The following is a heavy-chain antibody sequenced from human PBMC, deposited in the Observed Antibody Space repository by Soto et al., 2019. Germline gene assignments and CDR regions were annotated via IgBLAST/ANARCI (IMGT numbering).Heavy chain of an antibody. CDR2: IYYSGST. Sequence: QLQLQESGPGLVKPSETLSLTCTVPGGSISSSSYYWGWIRQPPGKGLEWIGSIYYSGSTYYNPSLKSRVTISVDTSKNQFSLKLSSVTAADTAVYYCARHVMVRGVISYWGQGTLVTVPS. J-gene: IGHJ4*02. D-gene: IGHD3-10*01. CDR1: GGSISSSSYY. V-gene: IGHV4-39*01. CDR3: ARHVMVRGVISY.